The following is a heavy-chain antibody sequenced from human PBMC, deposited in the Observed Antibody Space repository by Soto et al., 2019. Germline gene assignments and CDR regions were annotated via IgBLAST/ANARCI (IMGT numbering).Heavy chain of an antibody. CDR3: ARIHTSREYDSSGEGPDY. J-gene: IGHJ4*02. CDR2: IYPGDSDT. CDR1: GYSFTSYW. D-gene: IGHD3-22*01. V-gene: IGHV5-51*01. Sequence: GESLTISCKGSGYSFTSYWIGWVRQMPGKGLEWMGIIYPGDSDTRYSPSFQGQVTISADKSISTAYLQWSSLKASDTAMYYCARIHTSREYDSSGEGPDYWGQGHRVTVSS.